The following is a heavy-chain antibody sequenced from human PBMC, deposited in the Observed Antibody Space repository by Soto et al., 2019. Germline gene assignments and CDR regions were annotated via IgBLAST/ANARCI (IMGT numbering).Heavy chain of an antibody. V-gene: IGHV3-30*18. CDR1: GFTFNNYG. Sequence: QVQLVESGGGVVQPGRSLRLSCAASGFTFNNYGIHWVRQAPGKGLEWVAVISNDGDDKYYADSVKGRFTISRDNSRNTMYLQMNSLRPEDTAMYYCAKEGIELWSAFDDWGQGTLVTVSS. CDR2: ISNDGDDK. D-gene: IGHD5-18*01. CDR3: AKEGIELWSAFDD. J-gene: IGHJ4*02.